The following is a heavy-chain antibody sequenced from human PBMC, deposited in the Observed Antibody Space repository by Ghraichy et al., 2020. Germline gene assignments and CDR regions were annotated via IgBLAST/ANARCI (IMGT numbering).Heavy chain of an antibody. Sequence: SETLSLTCTVSGGSISSYYWSWIRQPPGKGLEWIGYIYTSGSTNYNPSLKSRVTISVDTSKNQFSLKLSSVTAADTAVYYCARHAYYYDSSGYYGDWGQGTLVTVSS. J-gene: IGHJ4*02. CDR3: ARHAYYYDSSGYYGD. CDR1: GGSISSYY. D-gene: IGHD3-22*01. CDR2: IYTSGST. V-gene: IGHV4-4*09.